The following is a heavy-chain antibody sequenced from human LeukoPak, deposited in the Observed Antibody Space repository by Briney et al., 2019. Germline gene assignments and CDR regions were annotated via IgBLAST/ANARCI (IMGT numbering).Heavy chain of an antibody. V-gene: IGHV5-51*01. D-gene: IGHD6-6*01. CDR3: ARHGVGSSWFGFDY. Sequence: GESLKISCKASGYTFNTYWIGWVRQMPGKGLEWMGIINPGDSDPRYSPSFQGRATISADRSISTAYLQWSSLKASDTAMYYCARHGVGSSWFGFDYWGQGTLVTVSS. J-gene: IGHJ4*02. CDR1: GYTFNTYW. CDR2: INPGDSDP.